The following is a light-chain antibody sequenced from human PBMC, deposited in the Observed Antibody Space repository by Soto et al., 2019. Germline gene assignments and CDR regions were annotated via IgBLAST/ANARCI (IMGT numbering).Light chain of an antibody. V-gene: IGKV1-8*01. Sequence: AIRMTQSPSSFSASTGDRVTITCRASQGISSYLAWYRQKPGKAPKLLIYAASTLQSGVPSRFTGSGSGTDFTLTISCLQSEDFATYYCQQYYSYGTFGQGTKVDIK. J-gene: IGKJ1*01. CDR3: QQYYSYGT. CDR2: AAS. CDR1: QGISSY.